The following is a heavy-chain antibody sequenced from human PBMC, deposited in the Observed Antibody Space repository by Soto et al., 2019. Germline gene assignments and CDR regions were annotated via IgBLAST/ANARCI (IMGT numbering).Heavy chain of an antibody. D-gene: IGHD2-15*01. CDR2: IHPGDSDT. CDR3: ARGLGGGSWPARGYDY. V-gene: IGHV5-51*01. J-gene: IGHJ4*01. CDR1: GYSFAIYW. Sequence: PRECLKISCKVSGYSFAIYWIGWVRQVPGKGLEWMGIIHPGDSDTRYSPSLQGQVTITADKSVRTAYLQWSSLTASDTAMYYCARGLGGGSWPARGYDYWGHLTMVTESS.